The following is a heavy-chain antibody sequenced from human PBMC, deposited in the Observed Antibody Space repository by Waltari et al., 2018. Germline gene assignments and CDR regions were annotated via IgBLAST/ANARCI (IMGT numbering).Heavy chain of an antibody. D-gene: IGHD1-1*01. CDR1: GFTFSTND. Sequence: EVQLLESGGGFVQPGGSLSLSCEASGFTFSTNDLPWVRQSPGKGMEWVETIISRDGVTYYADSVKGRFTISRDKSKSTLHLQMNSLRAEDTAVYYCAKNAGNFDSWGQGTLVTVSS. CDR2: IISRDGVT. V-gene: IGHV3-23*01. J-gene: IGHJ4*02. CDR3: AKNAGNFDS.